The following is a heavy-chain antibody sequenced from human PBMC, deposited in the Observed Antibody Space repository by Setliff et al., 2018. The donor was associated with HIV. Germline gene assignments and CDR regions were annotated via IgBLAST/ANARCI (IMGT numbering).Heavy chain of an antibody. CDR3: GGNGYYSIDY. V-gene: IGHV4-39*07. Sequence: SETLSLTCTVSTDSFSNRGFYWGWVRQPPGRGLEWIGSVYHSGSTHYNPSLQSRVTISVDKSKSQFSLKLNSVTAADTAVYYCGGNGYYSIDYWGQGTLVTVSS. CDR2: VYHSGST. J-gene: IGHJ4*02. D-gene: IGHD3-22*01. CDR1: TDSFSNRGFY.